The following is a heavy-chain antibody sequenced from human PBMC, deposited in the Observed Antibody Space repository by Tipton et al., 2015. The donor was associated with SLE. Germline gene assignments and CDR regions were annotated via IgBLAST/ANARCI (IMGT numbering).Heavy chain of an antibody. Sequence: QSGAEVKKPGASVKVSCKASGYTFTSYAMHWVRQDPGQRLEWMGWINAGNGNTKYSQKFQGRVTITRDTSASTAYMEPSSLRSEDTAVYYCASGMTDYYYYMDVWGKGSTVTVS. V-gene: IGHV1-3*01. CDR2: INAGNGNT. CDR1: GYTFTSYA. J-gene: IGHJ6*03. CDR3: ASGMTDYYYYMDV. D-gene: IGHD1-26*01.